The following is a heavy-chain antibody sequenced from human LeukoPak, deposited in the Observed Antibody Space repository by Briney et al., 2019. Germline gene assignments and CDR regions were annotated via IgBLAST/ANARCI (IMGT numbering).Heavy chain of an antibody. CDR3: AKDQGDYGDYGDAFDI. J-gene: IGHJ3*02. CDR2: ISWNSGNI. V-gene: IGHV3-9*01. D-gene: IGHD4-17*01. Sequence: GGSLRLSCAASGFTFGDYAMHWVRQAPGKGLEWVSGISWNSGNIGYADSVKGRFTISRDNAKNSLYLQMNNLRAEDTALYYCAKDQGDYGDYGDAFDIWGQGTMVTVSS. CDR1: GFTFGDYA.